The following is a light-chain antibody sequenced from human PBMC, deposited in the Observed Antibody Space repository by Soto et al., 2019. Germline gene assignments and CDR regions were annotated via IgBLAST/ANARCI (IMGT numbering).Light chain of an antibody. Sequence: EIVLIQSPATLSLSPGERATLSCRASQSVGSYLAWYKHKPGQAPRLLISDASNRATGIPARFSGSGSETDFTLTISSLEPEDSAVYYCQQRSNWPSLTFGGGTKVEIK. J-gene: IGKJ4*01. CDR1: QSVGSY. CDR2: DAS. CDR3: QQRSNWPSLT. V-gene: IGKV3-11*01.